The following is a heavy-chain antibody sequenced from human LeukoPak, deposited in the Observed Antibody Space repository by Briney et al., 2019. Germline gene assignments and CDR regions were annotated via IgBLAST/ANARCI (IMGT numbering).Heavy chain of an antibody. CDR3: ARMGASGG. CDR2: ISSSSSYI. D-gene: IGHD1-26*01. CDR1: GGSISSSS. Sequence: ETLSLTCTVSGGSISSSSYYWGWIRQAPGKGLEWVSSISSSSSYIYYADSVKGRFTISRDNAKNSLYLQMNSLRAEDAAVYYCARMGASGGWGQGTLVTVSS. J-gene: IGHJ4*02. V-gene: IGHV3-21*01.